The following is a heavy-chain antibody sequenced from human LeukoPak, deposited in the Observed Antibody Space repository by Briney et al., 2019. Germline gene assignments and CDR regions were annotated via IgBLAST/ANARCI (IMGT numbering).Heavy chain of an antibody. CDR1: GYTFTSYG. V-gene: IGHV1-18*01. D-gene: IGHD3-3*01. J-gene: IGHJ5*02. CDR3: ARDRVASLNWFDP. CDR2: ISAYNGNT. Sequence: GASVKVSCKASGYTFTSYGISWVRQAPGQGLEWMGWISAYNGNTNYAQKFQGRVTITRGTSASTAYMELSSLRSEDTAVYYCARDRVASLNWFDPWGQGTLVTVSS.